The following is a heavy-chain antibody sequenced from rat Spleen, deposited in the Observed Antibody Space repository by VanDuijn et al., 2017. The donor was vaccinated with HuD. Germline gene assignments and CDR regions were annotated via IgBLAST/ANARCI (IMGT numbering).Heavy chain of an antibody. V-gene: IGHV5-17*01. J-gene: IGHJ2*01. CDR3: ARERGFGQYFDY. Sequence: EVQLVESGGGLVQPGRSLKLSCAASVFTFSDHGMACVLQAPKTGLEWVATIFYYGSSTYYRNAVKGRFTISRDNAKSTLYLQMDSLRSEDTAMYFCARERGFGQYFDYWGKGVMVTVSS. CDR2: IFYYGSST. D-gene: IGHD1-11*01. CDR1: VFTFSDHG.